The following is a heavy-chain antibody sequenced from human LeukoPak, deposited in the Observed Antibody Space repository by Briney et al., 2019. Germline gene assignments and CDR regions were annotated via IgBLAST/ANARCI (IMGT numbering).Heavy chain of an antibody. CDR3: VRGGTYWTVS. J-gene: IGHJ5*01. CDR1: GFVFSASY. Sequence: PGGSLSLSCAASGFVFSASYMSWVRKAPGEGLECVATIKPDGSEKYHVDSVSGRFTISRDNTNDSLFLQMSSLRVDDTAVYYCVRGGTYWTVSWGQGTLVNVS. V-gene: IGHV3-7*01. CDR2: IKPDGSEK.